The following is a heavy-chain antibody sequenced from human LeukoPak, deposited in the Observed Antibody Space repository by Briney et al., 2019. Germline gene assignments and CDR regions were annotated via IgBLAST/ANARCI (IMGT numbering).Heavy chain of an antibody. CDR3: ARRVRYFDWSPYWYFDL. Sequence: SETLSLTCAVSGGSISSGGYSWSWIRQPPGKGLEWIGYIYHSGSTYYNPSLKSRVTISVDTSKNQFSLKLSSVTAADTAVYYCARRVRYFDWSPYWYFDLWGRGTLVTVSS. V-gene: IGHV4-30-2*01. CDR1: GGSISSGGYS. J-gene: IGHJ2*01. D-gene: IGHD3-9*01. CDR2: IYHSGST.